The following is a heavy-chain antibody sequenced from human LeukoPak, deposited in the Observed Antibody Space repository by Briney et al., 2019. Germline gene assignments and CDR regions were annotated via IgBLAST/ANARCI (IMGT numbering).Heavy chain of an antibody. J-gene: IGHJ6*03. CDR2: IYHSGST. D-gene: IGHD3-16*01. V-gene: IGHV4-38-2*01. Sequence: PSETLSLTCAASGYSISSGYYWGWIRQPPGKGLEWIGSIYHSGSTYYNPSLKSRVTISVDTSKNQFSLKLSSVTAADTAVYYCARQTYGDYYYYYMDVWGKGTTVTVSS. CDR1: GYSISSGYY. CDR3: ARQTYGDYYYYYMDV.